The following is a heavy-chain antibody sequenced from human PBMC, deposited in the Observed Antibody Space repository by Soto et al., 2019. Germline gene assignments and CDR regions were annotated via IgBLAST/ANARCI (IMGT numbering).Heavy chain of an antibody. V-gene: IGHV3-23*01. D-gene: IGHD2-15*01. CDR3: AKRRGAGGHFDY. CDR2: VSIGGST. CDR1: GFTFSSYA. J-gene: IGHJ4*02. Sequence: GGSLRLSCVASGFTFSSYAMGWVRQGPGKGLEWVAVVSIGGSTHYADSVRGRFTISRDNSKNTLSLQMNSLTAEDTAVYFCAKRRGAGGHFDYWGQGALVTVSS.